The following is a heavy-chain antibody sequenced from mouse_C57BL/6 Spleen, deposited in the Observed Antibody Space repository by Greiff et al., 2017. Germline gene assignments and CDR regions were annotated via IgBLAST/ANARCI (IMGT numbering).Heavy chain of an antibody. Sequence: QVQLQQPGAELVMPGASVQLSCKASGYTFTRYWMHWVKQRPGQGLEWIGEIDPSDSYTNYNQQFKGKSTLTVDKSSSTAYMQLSSLTSEDSAVYYWARSDYGSSYRYFDVWGTGTTVTVSS. D-gene: IGHD1-1*01. V-gene: IGHV1-69*01. CDR1: GYTFTRYW. J-gene: IGHJ1*03. CDR3: ARSDYGSSYRYFDV. CDR2: IDPSDSYT.